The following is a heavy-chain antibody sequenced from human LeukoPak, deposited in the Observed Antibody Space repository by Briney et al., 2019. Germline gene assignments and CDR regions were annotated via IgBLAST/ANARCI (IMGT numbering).Heavy chain of an antibody. D-gene: IGHD6-6*01. CDR1: GGSISTYY. Sequence: SETLSFTCTVSGGSISTYYWSWIRQPPGKGLEWIGDIYSSGTTNYNPSLKSRVTISGDPSKNQFSLKLSSVTASDTAVFYCARHQYSSSSPFDYWGQGTLVTVSS. CDR3: ARHQYSSSSPFDY. V-gene: IGHV4-59*08. CDR2: IYSSGTT. J-gene: IGHJ4*02.